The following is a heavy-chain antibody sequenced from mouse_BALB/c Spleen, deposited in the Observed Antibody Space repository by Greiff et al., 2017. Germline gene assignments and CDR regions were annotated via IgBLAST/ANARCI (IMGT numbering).Heavy chain of an antibody. CDR3: ARQLGLRGWFAY. CDR2: IDPENGNT. J-gene: IGHJ3*01. CDR1: GFNIKDYY. Sequence: EVQLQESGAELVRPGALVKLSCKASGFNIKDYYMHWVKQRPEQGLEWIGWIDPENGNTIYDPKFQGKASITADTSSNTAYLQLSSLTSEDTAVYYCARQLGLRGWFAYWGQGTLVTVSA. V-gene: IGHV14-1*02. D-gene: IGHD3-1*01.